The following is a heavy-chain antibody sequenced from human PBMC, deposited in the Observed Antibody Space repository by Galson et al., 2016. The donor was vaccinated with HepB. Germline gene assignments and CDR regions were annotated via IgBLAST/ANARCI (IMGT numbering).Heavy chain of an antibody. CDR3: ARTSYRECTGTHCVNFRYYYYCRDV. CDR1: GFTVSDYY. Sequence: SLRLSCAASGFTVSDYYMTWVRQAPGKGLEWVSVVFLGGSTYYAQSVEGRFTISRDDSKNTLHLQMNSLTAEDTAVYFCARTSYRECTGTHCVNFRYYYYCRDVWGKGTTVTVSS. V-gene: IGHV3-53*01. D-gene: IGHD2-8*02. J-gene: IGHJ6*03. CDR2: VFLGGST.